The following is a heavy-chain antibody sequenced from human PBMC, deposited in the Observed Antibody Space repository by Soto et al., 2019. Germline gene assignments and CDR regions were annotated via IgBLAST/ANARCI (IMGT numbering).Heavy chain of an antibody. Sequence: EVQLVESGGGLVQPGRSLRLSCAASGFTFDDYAMHWVRQAPGKGLEWVSGISWNSGSIGYADSVKGRFTISRDNAKNSRYLQMNSLRAEDTAVDYCAEDIGVSSSGWYDYWGQGTMVTVSS. V-gene: IGHV3-9*01. CDR1: GFTFDDYA. D-gene: IGHD6-19*01. J-gene: IGHJ4*02. CDR2: ISWNSGSI. CDR3: AEDIGVSSSGWYDY.